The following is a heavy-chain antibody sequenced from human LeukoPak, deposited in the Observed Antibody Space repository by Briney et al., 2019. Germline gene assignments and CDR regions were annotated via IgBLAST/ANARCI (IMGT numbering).Heavy chain of an antibody. Sequence: SVTVSCKASEGTFSTYSISWVRQAPGQGLEWMGGIIPLFGTADYAQMFQDRVTITADESTTTAYMELTSLRSEDTAVYYCARAGYSGNFRGGQYYYMDVWGTGTTVTVSS. J-gene: IGHJ6*03. CDR2: IIPLFGTA. CDR1: EGTFSTYS. CDR3: ARAGYSGNFRGGQYYYMDV. V-gene: IGHV1-69*13. D-gene: IGHD1-26*01.